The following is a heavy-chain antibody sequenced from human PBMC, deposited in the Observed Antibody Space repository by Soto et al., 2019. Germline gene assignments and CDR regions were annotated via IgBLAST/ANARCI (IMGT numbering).Heavy chain of an antibody. CDR2: INHSGST. CDR1: GGSFSGYY. V-gene: IGHV4-34*01. J-gene: IGHJ4*02. CDR3: ARAPRYSGYDTYYFDY. D-gene: IGHD5-12*01. Sequence: SETLSLTCAVYGGSFSGYYWSWIRQPPGKGLEWIGEINHSGSTNYNPSLKSRVTISVDTSKNQFSLKLSSVTAADTAVYYCARAPRYSGYDTYYFDYWGQGTLVTVSS.